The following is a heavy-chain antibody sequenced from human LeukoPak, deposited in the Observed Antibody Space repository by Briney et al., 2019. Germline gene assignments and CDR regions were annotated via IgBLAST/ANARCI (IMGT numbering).Heavy chain of an antibody. CDR1: GGSISGYY. V-gene: IGHV4-59*01. D-gene: IGHD3-22*01. CDR3: SRVSLPANYASSGFYPSDY. J-gene: IGHJ4*02. Sequence: PSETLSLTCTVSGGSISGYYWSWIHQPPGKGLEWIGCIHYTGSTNYNPSLESRVTMSVDTSKNQFSLRLNSVTPGDTAVYYCSRVSLPANYASSGFYPSDYWGRGTLVTVSS. CDR2: IHYTGST.